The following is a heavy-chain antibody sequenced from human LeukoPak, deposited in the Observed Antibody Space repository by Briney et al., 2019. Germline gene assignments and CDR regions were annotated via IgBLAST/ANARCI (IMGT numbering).Heavy chain of an antibody. CDR1: GFTFGSYA. V-gene: IGHV3-23*01. CDR2: ISGSGGTT. J-gene: IGHJ6*02. CDR3: AKQTVAAVYYYGMDV. Sequence: GGSLRLSCAASGFTFGSYAMSWVRQAPGKGLEWVSAISGSGGTTYYADSVKGRFTISRDNSKNTLYLQMNGLRAEDTAVYYCAKQTVAAVYYYGMDVWGQGTTVTVSS. D-gene: IGHD4-23*01.